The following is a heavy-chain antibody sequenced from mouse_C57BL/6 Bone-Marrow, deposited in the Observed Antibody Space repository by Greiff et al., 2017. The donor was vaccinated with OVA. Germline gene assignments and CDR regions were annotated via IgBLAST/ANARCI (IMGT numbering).Heavy chain of an antibody. V-gene: IGHV1-69*01. D-gene: IGHD2-4*01. CDR3: AREDYGVDY. Sequence: VKLMESGAELVMPGASVKLSCKASGYTFTSYWMHWVKQRPGQGLEWIGEIDPSDSYTNYNQKFKGKSTLTVDKSSSTAYMQLSSLTSEDSAVYYCAREDYGVDYWGQGTTLTVSS. CDR2: IDPSDSYT. CDR1: GYTFTSYW. J-gene: IGHJ2*01.